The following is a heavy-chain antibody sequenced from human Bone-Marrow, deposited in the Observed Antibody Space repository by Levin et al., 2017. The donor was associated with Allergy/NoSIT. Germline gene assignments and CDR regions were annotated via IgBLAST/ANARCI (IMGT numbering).Heavy chain of an antibody. Sequence: ASVKVSCKTSGYTFTAYYMDWVRQAPGQGLEWVGWINPYSGDTKYAQKFQGRVTMTRDTSISTAYMELTRLRSDDTAVYYCARGRDFVDDTGMVRGDYYYNGMDVWGQGTTVTVSS. J-gene: IGHJ6*02. V-gene: IGHV1-2*02. CDR3: ARGRDFVDDTGMVRGDYYYNGMDV. CDR1: GYTFTAYY. CDR2: INPYSGDT. D-gene: IGHD5-18*01.